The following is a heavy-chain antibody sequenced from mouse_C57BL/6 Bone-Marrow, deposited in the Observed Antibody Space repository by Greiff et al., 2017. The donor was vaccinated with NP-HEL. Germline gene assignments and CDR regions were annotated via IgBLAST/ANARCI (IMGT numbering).Heavy chain of an antibody. CDR2: ISSGGSYT. J-gene: IGHJ2*01. Sequence: EVQLQESGGDLVKPGGSLKLSCAASGFTFSSYGMSWVRQTPDKRLEWVATISSGGSYTYYPDSVKGRFTISRDNAKNTLYLQMSSLKSEDTAMYYCARHDGYDGDYWGQGTTLTVSS. D-gene: IGHD2-2*01. V-gene: IGHV5-6*01. CDR1: GFTFSSYG. CDR3: ARHDGYDGDY.